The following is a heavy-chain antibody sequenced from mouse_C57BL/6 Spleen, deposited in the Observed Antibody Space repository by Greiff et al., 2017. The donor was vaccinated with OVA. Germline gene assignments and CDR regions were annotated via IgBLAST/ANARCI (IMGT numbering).Heavy chain of an antibody. J-gene: IGHJ2*01. V-gene: IGHV5-17*01. Sequence: EVKLVESGGGLVKPGGSLKLSCAASGFTFSDYGMHWVRQAPEKGLEWVAYISSGSSTIYYADTLKGRFTISRDNAKNTLFLQMTSLRSEDTAMYYCAKSNWDVGEYYFDYWGQGTTLTVSS. CDR2: ISSGSSTI. D-gene: IGHD4-1*01. CDR1: GFTFSDYG. CDR3: AKSNWDVGEYYFDY.